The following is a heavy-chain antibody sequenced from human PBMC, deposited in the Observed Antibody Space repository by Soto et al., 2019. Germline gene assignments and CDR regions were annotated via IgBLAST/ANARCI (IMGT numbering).Heavy chain of an antibody. CDR3: ARSGGLDRDFNY. Sequence: QVQLVQSGAEVKKPGSSEKVSCKASGGTFSSDSFSWVRQAPGQGLEWMGGIIPMFDTPIYAQKFQDRVTITADESTSTAYMQLSSLRSGDTAVYYCARSGGLDRDFNYWGQGSLVTVSS. V-gene: IGHV1-69*12. CDR1: GGTFSSDS. J-gene: IGHJ4*02. CDR2: IIPMFDTP. D-gene: IGHD2-15*01.